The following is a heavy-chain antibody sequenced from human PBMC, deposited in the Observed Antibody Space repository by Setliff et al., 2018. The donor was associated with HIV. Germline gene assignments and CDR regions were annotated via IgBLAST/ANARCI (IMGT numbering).Heavy chain of an antibody. Sequence: ASVKVSCKASGYTFITYYMHWVRQAPGQGLEWMGIINPSGDSTNYAQKFQGRVTMTRDTSTSTVYMELSSLRSEDTAVYYCARDPAPSSSASYFQHWGQGTPVTVSS. CDR1: GYTFITYY. CDR3: ARDPAPSSSASYFQH. V-gene: IGHV1-46*01. D-gene: IGHD6-6*01. J-gene: IGHJ1*01. CDR2: INPSGDST.